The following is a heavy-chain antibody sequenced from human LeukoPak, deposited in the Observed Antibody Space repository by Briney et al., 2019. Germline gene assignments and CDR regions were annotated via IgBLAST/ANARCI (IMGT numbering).Heavy chain of an antibody. Sequence: GGSLRLSCAASGFTFSSYWMHWVRQAPGKGLVWVSRIISDGSSTSYADSVKGRFTISRDNAKNTLYLQMNSLRAEDTAVYYCARDPVVPVGNWFDPWGQGTLVTVSS. CDR1: GFTFSSYW. CDR3: ARDPVVPVGNWFDP. D-gene: IGHD2-2*01. CDR2: IISDGSST. J-gene: IGHJ5*02. V-gene: IGHV3-74*01.